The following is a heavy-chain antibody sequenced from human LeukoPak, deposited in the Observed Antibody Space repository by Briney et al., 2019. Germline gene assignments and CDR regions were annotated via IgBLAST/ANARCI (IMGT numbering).Heavy chain of an antibody. CDR3: AKGAGYSYGWTDY. CDR2: ISGSISGSDDST. CDR1: GFIFSSYA. V-gene: IGHV3-23*01. Sequence: GGSLRLSCAASGFIFSSYAMTWVREAPGKGLEWVSAISGSISGSDDSTYYADSVEGRFTISRDNSKNTLYLQMNSLRVEDTAVYYCAKGAGYSYGWTDYWGQGTLVTVSS. D-gene: IGHD5-18*01. J-gene: IGHJ4*02.